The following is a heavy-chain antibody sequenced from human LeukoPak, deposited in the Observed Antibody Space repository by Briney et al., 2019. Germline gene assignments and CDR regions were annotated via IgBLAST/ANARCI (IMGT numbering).Heavy chain of an antibody. CDR2: IYYSGST. Sequence: PSETLSLTCTVSDGSISTYYWSWIRQPPGKGLEWIGYIYYSGSTNYNPSLKSRVTISVDTSKNQFSLKLSSVTAADTAVYYCARMAEVRGVPDYWGQGTLVTVSS. CDR3: ARMAEVRGVPDY. D-gene: IGHD3-10*01. V-gene: IGHV4-59*01. CDR1: DGSISTYY. J-gene: IGHJ4*02.